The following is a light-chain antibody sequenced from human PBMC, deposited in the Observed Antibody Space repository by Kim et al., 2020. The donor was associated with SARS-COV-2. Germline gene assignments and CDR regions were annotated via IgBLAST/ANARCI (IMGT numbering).Light chain of an antibody. J-gene: IGKJ1*01. CDR2: DAS. V-gene: IGKV1-27*01. CDR1: QRISNS. CDR3: QKYNAAPWT. Sequence: ASVGDRVTITCRASQRISNSLAWYQQKPGNVPKVLIYDASALHSGVPSRFSGSGSGTDFTLTISSLQPEDAATYYCQKYNAAPWTFGQGTKVDIK.